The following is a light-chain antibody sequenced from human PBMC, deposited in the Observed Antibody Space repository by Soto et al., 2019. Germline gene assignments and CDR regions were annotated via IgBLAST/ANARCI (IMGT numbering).Light chain of an antibody. J-gene: IGKJ1*01. CDR2: DAF. CDR1: QSISSY. CDR3: QQSYSSPPT. Sequence: DIQMTQSPSSLSASVGDRVTITCRASQSISSYLNWYQQKPGKAPKLLIFDAFSLESGVPSRFSGSRSGPDFTLTISSLQPEDFATYYCQQSYSSPPTFGQGTKVDIK. V-gene: IGKV1-39*01.